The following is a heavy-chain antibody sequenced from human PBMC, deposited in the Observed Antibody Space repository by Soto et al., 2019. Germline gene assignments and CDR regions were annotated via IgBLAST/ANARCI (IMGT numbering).Heavy chain of an antibody. Sequence: SETLSLTCTVSGGSISSYYWSWIRQPPGKGLEWIGYIYYSGSTNYNPSLKSRVTISVDTSKNQFSLKLSSVTAADTAVYYCARAGDSYCSGGSCFGDAFDIWGQGTMVTVSS. CDR1: GGSISSYY. CDR3: ARAGDSYCSGGSCFGDAFDI. V-gene: IGHV4-59*01. CDR2: IYYSGST. J-gene: IGHJ3*02. D-gene: IGHD2-15*01.